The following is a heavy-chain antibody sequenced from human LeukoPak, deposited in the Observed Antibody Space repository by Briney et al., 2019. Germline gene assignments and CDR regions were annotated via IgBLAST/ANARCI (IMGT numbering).Heavy chain of an antibody. Sequence: SETLSLTCTVSGGSISSGSYYWSWIRQPAGKGLEWIGRIYTSGSTNYNPSLKSRVTISVDTSKNQFSLKPSSVTAADTAVYYCARVRRVRGCSGGSCYSEFDYWGQGTLVTVSS. J-gene: IGHJ4*02. V-gene: IGHV4-61*02. CDR2: IYTSGST. D-gene: IGHD2-15*01. CDR1: GGSISSGSYY. CDR3: ARVRRVRGCSGGSCYSEFDY.